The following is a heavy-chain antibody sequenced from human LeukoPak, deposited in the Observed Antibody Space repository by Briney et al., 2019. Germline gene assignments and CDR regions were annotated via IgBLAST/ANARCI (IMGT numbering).Heavy chain of an antibody. V-gene: IGHV3-23*01. CDR2: ISGSGGST. D-gene: IGHD6-13*01. Sequence: GESLRLSCAASGFTFSSYAMSWVRQAPGKGLEWVSAISGSGGSTYYADSVKGRFTISRDNSKNTLYLQMNSLRAEDTAVYYCAKARSWSNYFDYWGQGTLVTVSS. CDR1: GFTFSSYA. CDR3: AKARSWSNYFDY. J-gene: IGHJ4*02.